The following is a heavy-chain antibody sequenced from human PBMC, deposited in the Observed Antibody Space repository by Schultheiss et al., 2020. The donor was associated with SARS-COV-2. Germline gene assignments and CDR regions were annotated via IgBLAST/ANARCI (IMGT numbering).Heavy chain of an antibody. CDR1: GGSISSSSYY. D-gene: IGHD5-12*01. V-gene: IGHV4-39*07. CDR3: ARGGVATDDGYYFDY. Sequence: GSLRLSCTVSGGSISSSSYYWGWIRQPPGKGLEWIGSIYYSGSTYYNPSLKSRVTISVDTSKNQFSLKLSSVTAADTAVYYCARGGVATDDGYYFDYWGQGTLVTVSS. J-gene: IGHJ4*02. CDR2: IYYSGST.